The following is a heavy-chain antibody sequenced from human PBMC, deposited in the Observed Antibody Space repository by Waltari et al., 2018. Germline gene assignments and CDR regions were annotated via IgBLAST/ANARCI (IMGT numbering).Heavy chain of an antibody. CDR2: IIPIFGTA. CDR3: ASAYSSSSPFDY. CDR1: GGTFSSYA. Sequence: QVQLVQSGAEVKQPGSSVKVSCKASGGTFSSYATTWVRQAPGQGLEWMGGIIPIFGTANYAQKFQGRVTITADESTSTAYMELSSLRSEDTAVYYCASAYSSSSPFDYWGQGTLVTVSS. J-gene: IGHJ4*02. D-gene: IGHD6-6*01. V-gene: IGHV1-69*13.